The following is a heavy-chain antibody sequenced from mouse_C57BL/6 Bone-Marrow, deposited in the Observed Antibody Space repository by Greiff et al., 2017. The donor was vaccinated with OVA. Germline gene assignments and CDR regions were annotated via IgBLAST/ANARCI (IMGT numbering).Heavy chain of an antibody. D-gene: IGHD2-2*01. Sequence: DVQLQESGAELVRPGASVKLSCTASGFNIKDDYMHWVKQRPEQGLEWIGWIDPENGDTEYASKFQGKATITADTSSNTAYLQLSSLTSEDTAVYYCTTVGYYGYFDVWGTGTTVTVSS. CDR3: TTVGYYGYFDV. CDR2: IDPENGDT. J-gene: IGHJ1*03. CDR1: GFNIKDDY. V-gene: IGHV14-4*01.